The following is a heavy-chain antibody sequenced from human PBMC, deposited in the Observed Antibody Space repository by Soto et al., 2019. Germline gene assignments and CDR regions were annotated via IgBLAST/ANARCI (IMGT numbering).Heavy chain of an antibody. Sequence: HPGGSLRLSCAASGFTFDDYAMHWVRQAPGKGLEWVSGISWNSGSIGYADSVKGRFTISRDNAKNSLYLQMNSLRAEDTALYYCAKEGESRDGYNRVYYYGMDVWGQGTTVTVSS. CDR2: ISWNSGSI. CDR1: GFTFDDYA. J-gene: IGHJ6*02. CDR3: AKEGESRDGYNRVYYYGMDV. D-gene: IGHD5-12*01. V-gene: IGHV3-9*01.